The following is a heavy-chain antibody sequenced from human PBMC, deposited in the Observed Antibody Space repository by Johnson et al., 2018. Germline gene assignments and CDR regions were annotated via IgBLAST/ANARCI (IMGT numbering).Heavy chain of an antibody. CDR3: TRDDYGGKDDAFDI. CDR2: IRPKVYGGTT. Sequence: VQLVESGGGVVQPGRSLGLSCTASGFTFSDYALSWYRQAPGKGLEWVGFIRPKVYGGTTEYAAAVEARFIISRDDSKNIAYLQMNSLKTEDTALYYCTRDDYGGKDDAFDIWGQGTMVTVSS. J-gene: IGHJ3*02. CDR1: GFTFSDYA. V-gene: IGHV3-49*03. D-gene: IGHD4-23*01.